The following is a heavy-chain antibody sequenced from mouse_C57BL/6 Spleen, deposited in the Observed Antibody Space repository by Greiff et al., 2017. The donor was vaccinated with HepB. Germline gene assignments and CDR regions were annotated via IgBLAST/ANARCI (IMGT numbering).Heavy chain of an antibody. D-gene: IGHD2-3*01. V-gene: IGHV3-6*01. J-gene: IGHJ2*01. Sequence: ESGPGLVKPSQSLSLTCSVTGYSITSGYYWNWIRQFPGNKLEWMGYISYDGSNNYNPSLKNRISITRDTSKNQFFLKLNSVTTEDTATYYCARDGDGYYRYWGQGTTLTVSS. CDR2: ISYDGSN. CDR3: ARDGDGYYRY. CDR1: GYSITSGYY.